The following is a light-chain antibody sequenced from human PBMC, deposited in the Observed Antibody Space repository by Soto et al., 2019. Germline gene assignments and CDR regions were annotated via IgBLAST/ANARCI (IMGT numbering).Light chain of an antibody. CDR3: QQYGTSEII. CDR2: DTS. Sequence: EIVLTQSPGPLSLSPGERATLSCRASQTLSNSFIAWYQQKPGQAPRLLIYDTSSRATGVPDRYSASGSGTDFTLTISRLEPEDFAVFFCQQYGTSEIIFGQGTRLENK. CDR1: QTLSNSF. V-gene: IGKV3-20*01. J-gene: IGKJ5*01.